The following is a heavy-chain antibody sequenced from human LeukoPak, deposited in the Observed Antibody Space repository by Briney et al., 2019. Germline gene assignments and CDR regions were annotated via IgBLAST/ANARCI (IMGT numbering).Heavy chain of an antibody. Sequence: PSETLSLTCTVSGGSISSYYWSWIRQPPGKGLEWIGYIYYSGSTNYNPSLKSRVTISVDTSKNQFSLKLSSVTAADTAGYYCARHSRRYYYGSGSYEGLDYWGQGTLVTVSS. CDR1: GGSISSYY. J-gene: IGHJ4*02. V-gene: IGHV4-59*08. CDR2: IYYSGST. CDR3: ARHSRRYYYGSGSYEGLDY. D-gene: IGHD3-10*01.